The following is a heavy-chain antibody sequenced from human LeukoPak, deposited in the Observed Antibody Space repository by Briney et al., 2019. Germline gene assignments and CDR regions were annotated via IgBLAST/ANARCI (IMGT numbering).Heavy chain of an antibody. V-gene: IGHV3-48*03. CDR3: ARDHGDYRFFDS. Sequence: PGGSLRLSCAASGFSFSSYEMNWVRQAPGKGLEWVSYISGSGTTIYYADSVKGRFTISRDNAENSLYLQMNSLRAEDTAVYYCARDHGDYRFFDSWGQGTLVTVSS. D-gene: IGHD4-17*01. CDR2: ISGSGTTI. CDR1: GFSFSSYE. J-gene: IGHJ4*02.